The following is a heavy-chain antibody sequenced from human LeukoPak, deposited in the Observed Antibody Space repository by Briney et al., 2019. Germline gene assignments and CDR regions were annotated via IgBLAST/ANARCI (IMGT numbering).Heavy chain of an antibody. D-gene: IGHD1-14*01. V-gene: IGHV3-74*01. CDR3: ARSNQADDY. J-gene: IGHJ4*02. CDR1: GFTFSSYW. CDR2: INAGGSSI. Sequence: GGSLRLSCAASGFTFSSYWMHWVRQVPGKGLVWVSPINAGGSSIAYADSVKGRFTISRDNAKNTLYLQMDSLRAEDTAVYYCARSNQADDYWGQGTLVTVSS.